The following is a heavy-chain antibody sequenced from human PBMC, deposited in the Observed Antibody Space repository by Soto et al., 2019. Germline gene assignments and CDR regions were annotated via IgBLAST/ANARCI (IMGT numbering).Heavy chain of an antibody. CDR2: IYISGTT. D-gene: IGHD3-22*01. CDR1: GGSMNAHF. Sequence: SETLSLTCTVSGGSMNAHFWSWIRQSAGKGLEWIGHIYISGTTMYNPSLKGRVTMSVDPPKNQLSLKLTSVTAADTAVYYCASSTFFPDSRGYHFKNLDSWGQGTLVTVSS. CDR3: ASSTFFPDSRGYHFKNLDS. J-gene: IGHJ5*01. V-gene: IGHV4-4*07.